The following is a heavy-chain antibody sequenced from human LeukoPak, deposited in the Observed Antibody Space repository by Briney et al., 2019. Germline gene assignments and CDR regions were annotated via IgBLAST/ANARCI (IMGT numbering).Heavy chain of an antibody. CDR3: ARRNDPYYFDY. Sequence: SETLSFTCTVSGGSFSSADHYWSWIRQPPGKGLEWIGYIYYSGSSFYNPSLKSRLTISVDTSKNHFSLNLSSVTAADTAVYYCARRNDPYYFDYWGQGTLVTVSS. J-gene: IGHJ4*02. CDR1: GGSFSSADHY. V-gene: IGHV4-30-4*08. D-gene: IGHD3-16*01. CDR2: IYYSGSS.